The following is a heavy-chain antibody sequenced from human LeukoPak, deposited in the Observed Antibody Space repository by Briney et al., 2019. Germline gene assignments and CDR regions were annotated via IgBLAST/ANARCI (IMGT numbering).Heavy chain of an antibody. Sequence: SDTLSLTCSVSGGPITVYHWIWIRQPPGKGLEFIGYIHYTGSTNYNSSLTSRISISTDTSKNQFSLKLSSVTAADTAVYYCARAYYYDSSGYLFDYWGQGTLVTVSS. CDR3: ARAYYYDSSGYLFDY. CDR1: GGPITVYH. V-gene: IGHV4-59*07. J-gene: IGHJ4*02. CDR2: IHYTGST. D-gene: IGHD3-22*01.